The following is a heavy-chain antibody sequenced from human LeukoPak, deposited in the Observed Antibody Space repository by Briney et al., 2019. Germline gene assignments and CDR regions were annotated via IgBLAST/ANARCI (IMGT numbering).Heavy chain of an antibody. V-gene: IGHV4-39*01. CDR3: ATHTYDSSGYYFVY. CDR2: ISYSGNS. Sequence: PSETLSLTCTVSGGSISGGSYYWGWIRQPPGKGLERIGSISYSGNSYYNPSLKSRVSLSVETSKSQFSLKLSSVTAADTAVYYCATHTYDSSGYYFVYWGQGTLVTVSS. CDR1: GGSISGGSYY. J-gene: IGHJ4*02. D-gene: IGHD3-22*01.